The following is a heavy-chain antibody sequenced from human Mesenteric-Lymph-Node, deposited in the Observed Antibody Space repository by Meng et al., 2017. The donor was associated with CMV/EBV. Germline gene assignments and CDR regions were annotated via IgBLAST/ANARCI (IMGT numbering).Heavy chain of an antibody. Sequence: GESLKISCATSGFTFSSHSMRWVRQAPGKGLEWVASISSSSGYRFYADLVKGRFTISRDTAKNSVYLEMSSLRAEDTAVYYCARDRRDDFWSGYYMETYYDYGMDVWGQGTPVTVSS. D-gene: IGHD3-3*01. CDR1: GFTFSSHS. CDR2: ISSSSGYR. CDR3: ARDRRDDFWSGYYMETYYDYGMDV. V-gene: IGHV3-21*06. J-gene: IGHJ6*02.